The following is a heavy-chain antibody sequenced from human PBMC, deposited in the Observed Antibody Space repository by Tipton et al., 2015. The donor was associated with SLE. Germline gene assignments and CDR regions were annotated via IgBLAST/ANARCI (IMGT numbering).Heavy chain of an antibody. D-gene: IGHD3-3*01. CDR3: ARERSGKGNFDY. V-gene: IGHV4-61*01. J-gene: IGHJ4*02. CDR1: GGSISSSSYY. Sequence: TLSLTCTVSGGSISSSSYYWGWIRQPPGKGLEWIGYIYYNGNTNYNSSLKSRVTISVDTSKKQFSLKLSSVTAADTAVYYCARERSGKGNFDYWGQGTLVTVSS. CDR2: IYYNGNT.